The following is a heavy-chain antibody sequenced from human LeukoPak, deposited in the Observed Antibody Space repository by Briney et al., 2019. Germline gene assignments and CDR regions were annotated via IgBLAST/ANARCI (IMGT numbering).Heavy chain of an antibody. J-gene: IGHJ4*02. CDR3: TTRLRNHFDY. D-gene: IGHD5-12*01. CDR2: ISDGSRDT. Sequence: PGGSLRLSCAGSGFTFSSYEMNWVRQAPGKGLEWVSTISDGSRDTHYAGSVKGRFTISRDDSQNIVYLQMDSLRAEDTALYYCTTRLRNHFDYWGQGTQVTVSS. V-gene: IGHV3-23*01. CDR1: GFTFSSYE.